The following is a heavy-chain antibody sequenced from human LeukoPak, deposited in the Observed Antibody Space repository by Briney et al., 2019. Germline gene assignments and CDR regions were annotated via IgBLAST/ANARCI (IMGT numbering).Heavy chain of an antibody. CDR3: AREGSDSYGHDNYFDY. J-gene: IGHJ4*02. D-gene: IGHD5-18*01. CDR1: GGSVSSGGYY. Sequence: SHTLSLTCTVSGGSVSSGGYYWSWIRQHPGKGLEWIGYIYYSGSTYYNPSLKSRVTISVDTSKNQFSLKLSSVTAADTAVYYCAREGSDSYGHDNYFDYWGQGNLVTVSS. V-gene: IGHV4-31*03. CDR2: IYYSGST.